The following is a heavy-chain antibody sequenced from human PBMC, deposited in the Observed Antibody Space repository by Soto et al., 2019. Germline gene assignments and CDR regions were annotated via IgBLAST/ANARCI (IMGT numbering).Heavy chain of an antibody. Sequence: EVQLVESGGDLVQPGGSLRLSCAASGFTFSNYDMHWVRQATGKGLEWVSTISTAGNTYSPGSVKGRFTISREKAKNSLYLQMNSLRVDDTAVYYCARGRDSGLYYFDYWGRGTLVTVSS. J-gene: IGHJ4*02. CDR3: ARGRDSGLYYFDY. CDR1: GFTFSNYD. CDR2: ISTAGNT. D-gene: IGHD2-21*01. V-gene: IGHV3-13*01.